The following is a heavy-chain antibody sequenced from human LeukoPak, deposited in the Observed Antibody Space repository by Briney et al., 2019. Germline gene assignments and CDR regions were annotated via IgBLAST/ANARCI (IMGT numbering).Heavy chain of an antibody. CDR1: GYTFTDYY. CDR3: ARPGYCTSTSCEGLDY. Sequence: ASVRVSYKASGYTFTDYYIHWIRQAPGQGLEWMGWVNPNNGGSNFAQKFRGGVTMTSDTSISTVYMELSSLRSDDTAVYYCARPGYCTSTSCEGLDYWGQGTLVTVSS. CDR2: VNPNNGGS. J-gene: IGHJ4*02. V-gene: IGHV1-2*02. D-gene: IGHD2-2*01.